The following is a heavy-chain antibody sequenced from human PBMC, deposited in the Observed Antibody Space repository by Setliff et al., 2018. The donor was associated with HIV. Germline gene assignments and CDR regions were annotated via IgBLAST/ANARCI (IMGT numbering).Heavy chain of an antibody. CDR1: GYSISIGYY. V-gene: IGHV4-38-2*01. Sequence: TSETLSLTCAVSGYSISIGYYWGWIRQPPGKGLEWIGNIYHSGSTYYNPSLKSRVTISVDTSKNRFSLKLSSVTAADTAVYYCARLSVRRDYSYGMDVWGQGTTVTVSQVRMATLGPLFYGVFDYYYYYMDVWGKGTTVTVSS. J-gene: IGHJ6*03. D-gene: IGHD3-16*01. CDR2: IYHSGST. CDR3: ARLSVRRDYSYGMDVWGQGTTVTVSQVRMATLGPLFYGVFDYYYYYMDV.